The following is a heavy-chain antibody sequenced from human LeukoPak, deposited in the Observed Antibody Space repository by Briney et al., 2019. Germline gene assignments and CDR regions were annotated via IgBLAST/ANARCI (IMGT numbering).Heavy chain of an antibody. Sequence: SETLSLTCTVSGGSISSYYWSWIRQPPGKGLEWIGYIYYSGSTNYNPSLKSRVTISVDTSKNQFSLKLSSVTAADTAVYYCAGSYHYYMDVWGKGTTVTVSS. J-gene: IGHJ6*03. CDR2: IYYSGST. V-gene: IGHV4-59*01. CDR3: AGSYHYYMDV. CDR1: GGSISSYY.